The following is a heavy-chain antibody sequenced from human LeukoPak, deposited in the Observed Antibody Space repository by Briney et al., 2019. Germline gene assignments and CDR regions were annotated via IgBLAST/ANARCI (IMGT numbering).Heavy chain of an antibody. J-gene: IGHJ4*02. Sequence: SETLSLTCTVSGGSISSTSYYWGWIRQPPGKGLEWIGNIYYSGSTYYNPSLNSRVTISVDTSKNQFSLKLSSVTAADTAAYYCARLPQPSDMTAYANSFDYWGQGTLVTVSS. CDR1: GGSISSTSYY. CDR2: IYYSGST. V-gene: IGHV4-39*01. CDR3: ARLPQPSDMTAYANSFDY. D-gene: IGHD2-21*02.